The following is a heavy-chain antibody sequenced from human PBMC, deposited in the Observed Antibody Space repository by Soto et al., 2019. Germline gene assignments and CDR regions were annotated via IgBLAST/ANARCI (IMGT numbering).Heavy chain of an antibody. V-gene: IGHV3-53*01. CDR2: IYSGGST. Sequence: PGGSLRLSCVASGFTFNIFAMSWVRQAPGKGLEWVSVIYSGGSTYYADSVKGRFTISRDNSKNTLYLQMNSLRAEDTAVYYCARSGYSYGHFDYWGQGTLVTVSS. CDR3: ARSGYSYGHFDY. CDR1: GFTFNIFA. D-gene: IGHD5-18*01. J-gene: IGHJ4*02.